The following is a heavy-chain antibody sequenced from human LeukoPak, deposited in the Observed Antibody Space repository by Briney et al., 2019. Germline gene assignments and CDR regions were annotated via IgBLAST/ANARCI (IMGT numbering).Heavy chain of an antibody. CDR2: ISGSGGST. J-gene: IGHJ4*02. CDR3: YYYDSSGFYPQTKIDY. D-gene: IGHD3-22*01. V-gene: IGHV3-23*01. Sequence: GGSLRLSCAVSGITLSNYGMSWVRQAPGKGLEWVAGISGSGGSTNYADSVKGRFTISRDNPKNTLFLQMNSLRAEDTAVYYCYYYDSSGFYPQTKIDYWGQGTLVTVSS. CDR1: GITLSNYG.